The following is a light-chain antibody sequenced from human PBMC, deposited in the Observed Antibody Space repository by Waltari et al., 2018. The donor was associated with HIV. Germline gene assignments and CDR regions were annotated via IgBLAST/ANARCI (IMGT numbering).Light chain of an antibody. V-gene: IGKV1-5*03. CDR1: QSIGSW. CDR3: QEYNTYSET. J-gene: IGKJ1*01. CDR2: EAS. Sequence: DIQITQSPSTLFASAADRVTITCPASQSIGSWLAWYQQKPGKAPTLLISEASTLQTGGPSRFSGSGSGTEFTLTISSLHPDDFATYYCQEYNTYSETFGQGTKVEIK.